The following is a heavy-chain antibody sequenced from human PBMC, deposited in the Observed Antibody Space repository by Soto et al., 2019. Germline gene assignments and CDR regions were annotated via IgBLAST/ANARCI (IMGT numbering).Heavy chain of an antibody. CDR3: ARKRQLVYFVH. D-gene: IGHD6-6*01. CDR2: ISSGNGNT. Sequence: QVQLVQSGPEVKEPGASVKVSCKTSGYIFTSYTIHWVRQAPGQGLEWMGSISSGNGNTKFSQKFQDRVTFTRDTSAGTAYMELGSLSFEDTAVSFCARKRQLVYFVHWGQGTLVTFSS. J-gene: IGHJ4*02. CDR1: GYIFTSYT. V-gene: IGHV1-3*01.